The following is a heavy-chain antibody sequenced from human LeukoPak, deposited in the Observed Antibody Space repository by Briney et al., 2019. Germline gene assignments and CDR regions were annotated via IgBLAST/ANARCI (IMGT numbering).Heavy chain of an antibody. CDR1: GGSITNYY. Sequence: SETLSLTCTVSGGSITNYYWSWIRQSAGKGLEWIGRIYSTGIITYNPSLKSRVTMSVDTSKNQLSLRLISVTAADTAVYYCARAPNRYGSGRRFDPWGQGTLVTVSS. J-gene: IGHJ5*02. CDR3: ARAPNRYGSGRRFDP. V-gene: IGHV4-4*07. D-gene: IGHD3-10*01. CDR2: IYSTGII.